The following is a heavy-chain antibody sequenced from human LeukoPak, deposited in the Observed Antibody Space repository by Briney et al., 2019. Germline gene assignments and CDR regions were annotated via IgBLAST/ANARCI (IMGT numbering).Heavy chain of an antibody. D-gene: IGHD3-10*01. CDR3: ARVLSGRGSLYDYYYYMDV. Sequence: PGGSLRLSCAASGFIFNNYAMSWVRQAPGKGLEWVSVTYSNGRTYYADSVKGRFTISRDISKNTLYLQMNSLRAEDTAVYYCARVLSGRGSLYDYYYYMDVWGKGTTVTISS. V-gene: IGHV3-53*01. CDR2: TYSNGRT. J-gene: IGHJ6*03. CDR1: GFIFNNYA.